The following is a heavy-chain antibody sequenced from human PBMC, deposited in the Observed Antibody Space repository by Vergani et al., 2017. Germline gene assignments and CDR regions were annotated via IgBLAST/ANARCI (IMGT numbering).Heavy chain of an antibody. Sequence: EVQLLESGGGLVQPGGSLRLSCAASGFTFSSYAMSWVRQAPGKGLEWVSAISGSGGSTYYADSVKGRFTISRDNSKNTLYLQMNSLRAEDTAVYYCAKDQEYYDSSCYYVPPPEYYYYGMDVWGQGTTVTVSS. CDR3: AKDQEYYDSSCYYVPPPEYYYYGMDV. J-gene: IGHJ6*02. CDR2: ISGSGGST. D-gene: IGHD3-22*01. CDR1: GFTFSSYA. V-gene: IGHV3-23*01.